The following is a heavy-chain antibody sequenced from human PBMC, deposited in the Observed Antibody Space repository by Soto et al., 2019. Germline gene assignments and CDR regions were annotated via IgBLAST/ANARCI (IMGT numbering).Heavy chain of an antibody. V-gene: IGHV4-34*01. D-gene: IGHD3-10*01. CDR1: GGSFSGYQ. J-gene: IGHJ6*03. CDR3: ARGLILWFGEVSRRGGYYYYMDV. Sequence: QVQLQQWGAGLLKPSETLSLTCAVYGGSFSGYQWSWIRQTPGKGLEWIGEINDSGNINYNPSLKSRVTILVDTAKKQISLKLSSVTAADTAVYYCARGLILWFGEVSRRGGYYYYMDVWGTGTTVTVSS. CDR2: INDSGNI.